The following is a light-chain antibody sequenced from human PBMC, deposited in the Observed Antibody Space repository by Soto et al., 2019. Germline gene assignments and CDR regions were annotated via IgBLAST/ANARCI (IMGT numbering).Light chain of an antibody. Sequence: EIVLTQSPGTLSLSPWERATLSCRASQSVSSSYLAWYQQKPGQAPRLLIYGASSRATGIPDRFSGSGSGTDCTLTISRLEPEDFAVYYCQQYDSSPVTFGQGTKVEIK. CDR1: QSVSSSY. V-gene: IGKV3-20*01. J-gene: IGKJ1*01. CDR3: QQYDSSPVT. CDR2: GAS.